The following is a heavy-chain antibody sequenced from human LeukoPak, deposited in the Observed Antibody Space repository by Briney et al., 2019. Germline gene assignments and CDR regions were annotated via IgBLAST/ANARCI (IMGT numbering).Heavy chain of an antibody. D-gene: IGHD1-26*01. CDR1: GGSISSGDYY. V-gene: IGHV4-61*08. CDR3: ARGHFTTTGEFDY. CDR2: IYYSGST. J-gene: IGHJ4*02. Sequence: PSQTLSLTCTVSGGSISSGDYYWSWIRQPPGKGLEWIGYIYYSGSTNYNPSLKSRVTISLDTSKDQFSLKLSSVTAADTAVYYCARGHFTTTGEFDYWGQGTLVTVSS.